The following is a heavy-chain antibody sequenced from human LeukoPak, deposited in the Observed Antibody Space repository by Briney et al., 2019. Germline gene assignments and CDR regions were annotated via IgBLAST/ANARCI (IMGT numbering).Heavy chain of an antibody. V-gene: IGHV4-59*01. J-gene: IGHJ6*02. CDR1: GGSISSYY. D-gene: IGHD1-1*01. Sequence: SETLSLTCTVSGGSISSYYWSWIRQPPGKGLEWIGYIYYSGRTNYNPSLKSRVTISVDTSKKQFSLKLSSVTDADTAVYYCARVERYYYYYGMDVWGQGNTVTVSS. CDR2: IYYSGRT. CDR3: ARVERYYYYYGMDV.